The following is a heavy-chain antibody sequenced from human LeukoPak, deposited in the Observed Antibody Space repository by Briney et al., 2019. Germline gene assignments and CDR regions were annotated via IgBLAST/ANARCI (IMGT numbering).Heavy chain of an antibody. CDR3: ARPPTRRRIAAADDAFDI. Sequence: ASVKVSCKASGYTFTSYGISWVRQAPGQGLEWMGWISAYNGNTNYAQKLQGRVTMTTDTSTSTAYMELRSLRSDDTAVYYCARPPTRRRIAAADDAFDIWGQGTMVTVSS. J-gene: IGHJ3*02. D-gene: IGHD6-13*01. CDR2: ISAYNGNT. CDR1: GYTFTSYG. V-gene: IGHV1-18*01.